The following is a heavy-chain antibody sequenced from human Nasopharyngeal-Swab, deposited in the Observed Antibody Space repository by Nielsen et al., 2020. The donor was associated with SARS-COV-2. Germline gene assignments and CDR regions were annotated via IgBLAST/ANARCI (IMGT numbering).Heavy chain of an antibody. CDR2: IQNSGST. D-gene: IGHD2-15*01. CDR3: ARDKGWHAFDV. CDR1: GGSISSYS. Sequence: SETLSLTCSVSGGSISSYSWSWIRQPPGKGLEWIGYIQNSGSTNYNPSLKSRVTMSVYMSKNQFSLKLTSVTAADTAVYYCARDKGWHAFDVWGQGTLVTVSS. J-gene: IGHJ3*01. V-gene: IGHV4-59*13.